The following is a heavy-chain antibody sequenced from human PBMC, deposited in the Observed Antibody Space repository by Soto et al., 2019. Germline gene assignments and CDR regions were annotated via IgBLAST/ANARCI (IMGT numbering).Heavy chain of an antibody. V-gene: IGHV3-48*03. J-gene: IGHJ4*02. D-gene: IGHD1-26*01. CDR2: ITGSGNTI. CDR3: ARGGSYFDY. Sequence: EVQLVESGGGLVQPGGSLRLSCAASGFTFSSYEMNWVRQAPGKGLEWVSYITGSGNTIYYADSVKDRFTISRDNAKNSMYLQMNSLRAEDTAVYYCARGGSYFDYWGQGTLVTVSS. CDR1: GFTFSSYE.